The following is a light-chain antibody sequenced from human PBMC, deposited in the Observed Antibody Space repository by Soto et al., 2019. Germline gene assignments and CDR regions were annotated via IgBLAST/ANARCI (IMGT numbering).Light chain of an antibody. CDR3: QQRSNWL. Sequence: IVLTQSPGTLSFSPLEIATLSCRASQSVSSYLAWYQQKPGQAPRLLIYDASNRATGIPARFSGSGSGTDFTLTISSLEPEDFAVYYCQQRSNWLFGQGTRLEIK. CDR1: QSVSSY. CDR2: DAS. J-gene: IGKJ5*01. V-gene: IGKV3-11*01.